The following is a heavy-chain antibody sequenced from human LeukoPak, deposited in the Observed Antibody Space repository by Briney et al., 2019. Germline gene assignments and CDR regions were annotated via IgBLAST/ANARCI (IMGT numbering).Heavy chain of an antibody. CDR2: IYYSGGT. CDR3: ARETFYYYDSSGYYGIFDY. D-gene: IGHD3-22*01. J-gene: IGHJ4*02. Sequence: SETLSLTCTVSGGSISSYYWSWIRQPPGKGLEWIGYIYYSGGTNYNPSLKSRVSISVDTSKNQFSLKLSSVTAADTAVYYCARETFYYYDSSGYYGIFDYWGQGTLVTVSS. V-gene: IGHV4-59*01. CDR1: GGSISSYY.